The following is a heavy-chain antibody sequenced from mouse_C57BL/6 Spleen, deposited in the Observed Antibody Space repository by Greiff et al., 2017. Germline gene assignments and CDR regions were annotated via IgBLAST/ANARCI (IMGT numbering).Heavy chain of an antibody. D-gene: IGHD2-1*01. CDR1: GFTFSDYG. Sequence: EVLLVESGGGLVKPGGSLKLSCAASGFTFSDYGMHWVRQAPEKGLEWVAYISRGSSTIYYADTVKGRFPISRANAKNTLLLQLTRLRSEDTAMYDCERPGGNYYYAMDYWGQGTSVTVSS. J-gene: IGHJ4*01. V-gene: IGHV5-17*01. CDR2: ISRGSSTI. CDR3: ERPGGNYYYAMDY.